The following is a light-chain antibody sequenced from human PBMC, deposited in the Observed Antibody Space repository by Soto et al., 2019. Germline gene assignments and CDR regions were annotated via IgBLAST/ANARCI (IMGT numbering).Light chain of an antibody. V-gene: IGLV2-14*01. CDR3: FSYTSSGTYV. CDR1: SSDVGNYKY. CDR2: EVS. J-gene: IGLJ1*01. Sequence: QSPLTQPASVSGSTGQSITIACPGTSSDVGNYKYVSWYQQHPGKAPKLVIYEVSNRPSGVSNRFSGSKSGNTASLTISGLLAEDETDYYCFSYTSSGTYVFGTVTKV.